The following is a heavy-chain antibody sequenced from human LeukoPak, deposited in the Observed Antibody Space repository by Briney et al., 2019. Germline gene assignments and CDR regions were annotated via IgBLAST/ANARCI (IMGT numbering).Heavy chain of an antibody. CDR2: ISGSGGTT. V-gene: IGHV3-23*01. CDR1: GFTFNNYA. D-gene: IGHD5-12*01. CDR3: AKSISGYDFYWFDP. J-gene: IGHJ5*02. Sequence: GGSLRLSCAASGFTFNNYAMSWVRQALGKGLEWVSAISGSGGTTYYADSVKGRFTISRDNSKNTLYLQMNSLRAEDTAVYYCAKSISGYDFYWFDPWGQGTLVTVSS.